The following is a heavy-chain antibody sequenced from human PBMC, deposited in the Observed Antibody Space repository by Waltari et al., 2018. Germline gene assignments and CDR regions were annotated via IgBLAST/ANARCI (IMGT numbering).Heavy chain of an antibody. D-gene: IGHD6-19*01. CDR3: ARDYRSKATLLRGWTLDY. CDR1: GYTFTGDF. V-gene: IGHV1-2*02. CDR2: INPNSGGT. Sequence: QVQLVQSAAEVKKPGASVKVSRKASGYTFTGDFRHLVRQATGTRLEWMGWINPNSGGTNYAQKFQARVTMTRDTSISTAYMELSRLRSDDTAVYYCARDYRSKATLLRGWTLDYWGQGTLVTVSS. J-gene: IGHJ4*02.